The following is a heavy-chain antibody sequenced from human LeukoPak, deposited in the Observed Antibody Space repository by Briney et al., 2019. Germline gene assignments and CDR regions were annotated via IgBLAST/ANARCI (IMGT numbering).Heavy chain of an antibody. Sequence: GGSLRLSCAASGFTFSDYWMHWVGQVPGKGLVWVSRINSGGSSRSSADSVKGRFTISRDNGKNTLYLQMSSLSAEDTAVYYCARGTSRYMDVWGKGTTVTVSS. CDR3: ARGTSRYMDV. J-gene: IGHJ6*03. CDR2: INSGGSSR. V-gene: IGHV3-74*01. CDR1: GFTFSDYW. D-gene: IGHD1/OR15-1a*01.